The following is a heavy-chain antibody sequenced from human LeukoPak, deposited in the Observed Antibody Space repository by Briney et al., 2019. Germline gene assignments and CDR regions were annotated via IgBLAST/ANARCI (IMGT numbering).Heavy chain of an antibody. D-gene: IGHD2-15*01. CDR1: GGSISSGSYY. CDR3: ARLRDIVVVVAAYDAFDI. CDR2: IYHSGST. J-gene: IGHJ3*02. Sequence: SETLSLTCTVSGGSISSGSYYWGWIRQPPGKGLEWIGSIYHSGSTYYNPSLKSRVTISVDTSKNQFSLKLSSVTAADTAVYYCARLRDIVVVVAAYDAFDIWGQGTMVTVSS. V-gene: IGHV4-39*07.